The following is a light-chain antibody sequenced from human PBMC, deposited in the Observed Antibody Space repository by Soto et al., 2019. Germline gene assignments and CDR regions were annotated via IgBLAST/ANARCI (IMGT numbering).Light chain of an antibody. Sequence: QSVVTQPPSVSGAPGQRVTISCTGSSSNIGSENVQWYQQFPGTAPKLLIYGNANRPGGVPDQFVGSKSGTSAYLAITGLQAEDEADYYCQSYDSSLSALVFGGGTKVTVL. V-gene: IGLV1-40*01. CDR2: GNA. J-gene: IGLJ3*02. CDR3: QSYDSSLSALV. CDR1: SSNIGSEN.